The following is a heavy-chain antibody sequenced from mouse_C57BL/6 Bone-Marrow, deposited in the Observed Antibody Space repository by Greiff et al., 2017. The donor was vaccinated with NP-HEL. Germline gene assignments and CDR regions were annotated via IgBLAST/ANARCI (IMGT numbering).Heavy chain of an antibody. J-gene: IGHJ3*01. CDR2: IYPRSGYT. CDR1: GYTFTSYG. V-gene: IGHV1-81*01. D-gene: IGHD2-5*01. Sequence: QVQLQQSGAELARPGASVKLSCKASGYTFTSYGISWVKQRTGQGLEWIGEIYPRSGYTYYNEKFKGKATLTADKSSSTAYMELRSLTSEDSAVYFSARREIYYSNFPAWFAYWGQGTLVTVSA. CDR3: ARREIYYSNFPAWFAY.